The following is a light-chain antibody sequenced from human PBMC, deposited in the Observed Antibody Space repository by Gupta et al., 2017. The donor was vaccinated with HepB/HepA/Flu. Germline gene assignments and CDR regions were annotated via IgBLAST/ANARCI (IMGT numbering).Light chain of an antibody. CDR2: DAY. Sequence: EIVLTQSSVTLSLSQGERATLSSSGSQSVSRYLAWYQQKPGQAPRLLIHDAYNRATGIPARFSGSGSGTGFTLTISSLGPEDFAVDYCQQRSNWPPITFGQGTRVEIK. CDR1: QSVSRY. V-gene: IGKV3-11*01. CDR3: QQRSNWPPIT. J-gene: IGKJ5*01.